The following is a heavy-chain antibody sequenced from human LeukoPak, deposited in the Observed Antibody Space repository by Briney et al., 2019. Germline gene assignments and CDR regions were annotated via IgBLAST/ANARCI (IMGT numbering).Heavy chain of an antibody. CDR1: GGSISSSSYY. V-gene: IGHV4-39*01. CDR3: ARGLDERYCSGGSCYSSPGNVDY. Sequence: SETLSLTCTVSGGSISSSSYYWGWIRQPPGKGLEWIGSIYYSGSTYYNPSLKSRVTISVDTSKNQFSLKLSSVTAADTAVYYCARGLDERYCSGGSCYSSPGNVDYWGQGTLVTVSS. J-gene: IGHJ4*02. CDR2: IYYSGST. D-gene: IGHD2-15*01.